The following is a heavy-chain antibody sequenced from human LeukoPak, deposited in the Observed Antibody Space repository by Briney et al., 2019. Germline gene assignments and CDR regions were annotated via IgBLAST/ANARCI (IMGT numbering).Heavy chain of an antibody. Sequence: SGTLSLTCTVSGGSISTYYWSWIRQPPGKGLEWIGYIYYSGSTNSNPSLKSRVTISVDTSKNQFSLKLSSVTTADTAVYFCARHAGGCNSASCYNHYYYGMDVWGQGTTVAVSS. CDR3: ARHAGGCNSASCYNHYYYGMDV. J-gene: IGHJ6*02. V-gene: IGHV4-59*08. D-gene: IGHD2-2*02. CDR1: GGSISTYY. CDR2: IYYSGST.